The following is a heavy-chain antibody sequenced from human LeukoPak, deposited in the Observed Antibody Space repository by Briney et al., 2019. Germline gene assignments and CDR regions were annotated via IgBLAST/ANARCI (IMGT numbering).Heavy chain of an antibody. CDR2: INSDGSST. CDR1: GFTFSSYW. D-gene: IGHD2-15*01. V-gene: IGHV3-74*01. Sequence: GGSLRLSCAASGFTFSSYWMHWVRQAPGKGLVWVSRINSDGSSTIYADSVRGRFTISRDNAKNTLYLQMNSLRAEDTAVYYCARGQYCSGGSCSGGWFDPWGQGTLVNVSS. J-gene: IGHJ5*02. CDR3: ARGQYCSGGSCSGGWFDP.